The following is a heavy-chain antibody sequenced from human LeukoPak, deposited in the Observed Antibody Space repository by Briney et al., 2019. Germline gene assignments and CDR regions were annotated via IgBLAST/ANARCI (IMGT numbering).Heavy chain of an antibody. J-gene: IGHJ4*02. CDR3: ASFEYSSSPPEFDY. CDR1: GYTFTGYY. V-gene: IGHV1-2*02. D-gene: IGHD6-6*01. Sequence: GASVKVSCKASGYTFTGYYMHWVRQAPGQGFEWMGWINPNSGGTNYAQKFQGRVTMTRDTSISTAYMELSRLRSDDTAVYYCASFEYSSSPPEFDYWGQGTLVTVSS. CDR2: INPNSGGT.